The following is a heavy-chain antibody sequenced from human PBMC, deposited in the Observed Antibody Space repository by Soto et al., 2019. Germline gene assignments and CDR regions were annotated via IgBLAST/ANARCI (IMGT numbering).Heavy chain of an antibody. CDR1: GFTFSDEN. D-gene: IGHD6-19*01. J-gene: IGHJ6*02. V-gene: IGHV3-21*06. CDR2: ISGGGSYI. CDR3: ARDSVCHSSSCFFLPPV. Sequence: SGGSLRLSCSASGFTFSDENMSWVRQVPGKGLEWVSGISGGGSYIFYADSVQGRFSISRDNPKNSLFLEMNSLRVEDTAVYYCARDSVCHSSSCFFLPPVWAQGTTVPGSS.